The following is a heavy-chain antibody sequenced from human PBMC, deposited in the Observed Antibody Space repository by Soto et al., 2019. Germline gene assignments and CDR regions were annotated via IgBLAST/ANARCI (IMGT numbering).Heavy chain of an antibody. Sequence: GGSLRLSCAASGFTFSSYAMSWARQAPGKGLEWVSAISGSGGGTYYADSVKGRFTISRDNSKNTLYLQMNSLRAEDTAVYYCATTVKSHPNYYYYGMDVWGQGTTVTVSS. D-gene: IGHD4-4*01. J-gene: IGHJ6*02. CDR2: ISGSGGGT. V-gene: IGHV3-23*01. CDR3: ATTVKSHPNYYYYGMDV. CDR1: GFTFSSYA.